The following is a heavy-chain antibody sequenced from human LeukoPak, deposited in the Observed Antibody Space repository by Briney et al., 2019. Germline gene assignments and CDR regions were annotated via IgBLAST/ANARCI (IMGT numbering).Heavy chain of an antibody. Sequence: GGSLRLSCAASGFTFSSYSMNWVRQAPGKGLEWVSSTSSSSSYIYYAGSVKGRFTISRDNAKNSLYLQMNSLRAEDTAVYYCARDAPDFWSGYGDYWGQGTLVTVSS. V-gene: IGHV3-21*01. CDR2: TSSSSSYI. D-gene: IGHD3-3*01. J-gene: IGHJ4*02. CDR3: ARDAPDFWSGYGDY. CDR1: GFTFSSYS.